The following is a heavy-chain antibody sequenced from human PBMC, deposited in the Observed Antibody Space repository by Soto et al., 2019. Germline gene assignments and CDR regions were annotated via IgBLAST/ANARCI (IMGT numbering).Heavy chain of an antibody. J-gene: IGHJ5*02. CDR3: ARVKTYYYDSSGYADNWFDP. D-gene: IGHD3-22*01. CDR2: INAGNGNT. Sequence: ASVKVSCKASGYTFTSYAMHWVRQAPGQRLEWMGWINAGNGNTKYSQKFQGRVTITRDTSASTAYMELSSLRSEDTAVYYCARVKTYYYDSSGYADNWFDPWGQGTLVTVSS. V-gene: IGHV1-3*01. CDR1: GYTFTSYA.